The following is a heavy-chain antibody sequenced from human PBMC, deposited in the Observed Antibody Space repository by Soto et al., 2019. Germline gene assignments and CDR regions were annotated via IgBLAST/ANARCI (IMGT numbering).Heavy chain of an antibody. Sequence: QVQLVESGGCVVQPGRSLRLSCAASGFIFSTYGMHWVRQAPGKGLEWVAVIWYDGSNKYYEDSVKGRFTISRDNSKNTMYLQMNSLRAEDTAVFYCARGGRVAVAGAAIDYWGQGTLVTVSS. V-gene: IGHV3-33*08. D-gene: IGHD6-19*01. CDR2: IWYDGSNK. CDR1: GFIFSTYG. CDR3: ARGGRVAVAGAAIDY. J-gene: IGHJ4*02.